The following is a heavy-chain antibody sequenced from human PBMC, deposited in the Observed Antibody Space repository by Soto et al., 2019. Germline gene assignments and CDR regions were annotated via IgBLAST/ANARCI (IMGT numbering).Heavy chain of an antibody. CDR2: ISAYNGNT. J-gene: IGHJ3*02. D-gene: IGHD6-19*01. Sequence: EASVKVSCKASGYTFTSYGISWVRQAPGQGLEWMGWISAYNGNTNYAQKLQGRVTMTTDTSTSTAYMELRSLRSDDTAVYYCARVAAVAGNDAFDIWGQGTMVTVSS. V-gene: IGHV1-18*04. CDR3: ARVAAVAGNDAFDI. CDR1: GYTFTSYG.